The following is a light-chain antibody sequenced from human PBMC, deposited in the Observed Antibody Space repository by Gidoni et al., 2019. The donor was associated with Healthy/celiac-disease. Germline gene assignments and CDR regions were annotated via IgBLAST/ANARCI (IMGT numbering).Light chain of an antibody. J-gene: IGKJ4*01. V-gene: IGKV3-11*01. CDR2: DAS. CDR3: QQRSNQLT. CDR1: QSVSSY. Sequence: EIVLTQSPATLSLSPGERATLTCRASQSVSSYLAWYQQKPGQAPRLLIYDASNRATGIPARFSGCGSGTDFTLTISSLEPEDFAVYYCQQRSNQLTFXGXTKVEI.